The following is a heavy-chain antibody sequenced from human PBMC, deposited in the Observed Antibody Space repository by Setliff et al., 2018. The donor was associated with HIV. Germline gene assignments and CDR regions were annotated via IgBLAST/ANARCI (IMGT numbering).Heavy chain of an antibody. CDR1: NGSISGYY. CDR2: VDYNGRT. D-gene: IGHD5-18*01. V-gene: IGHV4-59*01. J-gene: IGHJ4*02. Sequence: SETLSLTCRVSNGSISGYYWSWIRQPPGKGLEWIGYVDYNGRTGYNPSLKSRVTISLGTSKNQVSLKLSSVAAADTAVYHCARGAYRDGYDYWGQGTLVTVSS. CDR3: ARGAYRDGYDY.